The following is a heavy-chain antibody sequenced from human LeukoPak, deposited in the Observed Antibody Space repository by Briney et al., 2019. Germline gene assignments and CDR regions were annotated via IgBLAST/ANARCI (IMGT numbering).Heavy chain of an antibody. CDR1: GGTFSSYA. V-gene: IGHV1-69*13. CDR3: AAGDSGSYLFDY. CDR2: IIPIFGTA. D-gene: IGHD1-26*01. J-gene: IGHJ4*02. Sequence: ASVKVSCKASGGTFSSYAISWVRQAPGQGLEWMGGIIPIFGTANYAQKFQGRVTIAADESTSTAYMELSSLRSEDTAVYYCAAGDSGSYLFDYWGQGTLVTVSS.